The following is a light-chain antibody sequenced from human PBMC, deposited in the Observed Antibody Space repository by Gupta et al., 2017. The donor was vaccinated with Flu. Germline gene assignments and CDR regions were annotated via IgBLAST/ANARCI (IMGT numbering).Light chain of an antibody. CDR3: QQYNKWPPWT. J-gene: IGKJ1*01. CDR2: GAS. Sequence: ETVVTQFPATLSVSPGERATLSCRASQSVSSSLAWYQQKPGQSPRLLIYGASTRATGIPARFSGSGSGTEFTLTISSLQSEDFAVYYCQQYNKWPPWTFGQGTRVEI. V-gene: IGKV3-15*01. CDR1: QSVSSS.